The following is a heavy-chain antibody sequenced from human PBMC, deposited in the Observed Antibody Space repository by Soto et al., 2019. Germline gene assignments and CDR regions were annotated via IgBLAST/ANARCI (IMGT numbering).Heavy chain of an antibody. CDR2: INPSGGST. J-gene: IGHJ6*02. V-gene: IGHV1-46*01. CDR1: GYTFTSYY. CDR3: ARDTLGGILWLGELSYGMDV. Sequence: ASVKVSCKASGYTFTSYYMHWVRQAPGQGLEWMGIINPSGGSTSYAQKFQGRVTMTRDTSTSTVYMELSSLRSEDTAVYYCARDTLGGILWLGELSYGMDVWGQGTTVTVSS. D-gene: IGHD3-10*01.